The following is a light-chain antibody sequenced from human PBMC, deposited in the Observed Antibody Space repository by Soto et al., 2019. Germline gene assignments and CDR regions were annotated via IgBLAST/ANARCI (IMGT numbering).Light chain of an antibody. Sequence: DIQMTQSPSSLSASVGDRVTIACRASQSTRSHLSWYQQKPGKPPKLLIYAASFLQSGVPSRFSGSGSETDFTLTISSLQPEDFATYYCQQTYSTPFTFGPGTKVDIK. V-gene: IGKV1-39*01. CDR1: QSTRSH. CDR3: QQTYSTPFT. CDR2: AAS. J-gene: IGKJ3*01.